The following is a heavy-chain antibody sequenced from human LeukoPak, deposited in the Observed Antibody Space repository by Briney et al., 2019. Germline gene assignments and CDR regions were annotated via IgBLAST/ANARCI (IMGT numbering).Heavy chain of an antibody. J-gene: IGHJ6*03. Sequence: PSETLSLTCTVSGGSISSSSYYWGWIRQPPGKGLEWIGSIYYSGSTYYNPSLKSRVTISVDTSKNQFSLKLSSVTAADTAVSYCARHPMNYYYYMDVWGKGTTVTVSS. CDR1: GGSISSSSYY. CDR3: ARHPMNYYYYMDV. CDR2: IYYSGST. V-gene: IGHV4-39*01.